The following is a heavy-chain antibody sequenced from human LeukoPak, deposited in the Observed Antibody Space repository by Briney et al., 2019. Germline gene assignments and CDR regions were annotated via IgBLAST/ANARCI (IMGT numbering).Heavy chain of an antibody. J-gene: IGHJ6*02. CDR2: IYYSGST. Sequence: SETLSLTCTVSGGSISSGGYYWSWIRQHPGKGLEWIGYIYYSGSTYYNPSLKSRVTISVDTPKNQFSLKLSSVTAADTAVYYCARGTIFGVVNYYYYGMDVWGQGTTVTVSS. V-gene: IGHV4-31*03. CDR3: ARGTIFGVVNYYYYGMDV. CDR1: GGSISSGGYY. D-gene: IGHD3-3*01.